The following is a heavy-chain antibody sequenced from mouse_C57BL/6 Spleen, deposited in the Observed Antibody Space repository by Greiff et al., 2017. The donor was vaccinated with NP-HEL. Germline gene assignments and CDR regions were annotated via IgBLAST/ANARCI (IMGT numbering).Heavy chain of an antibody. J-gene: IGHJ3*01. Sequence: QVQLQQSGPGLVQPSQSLSITCTVSGFSLTSYGVHWVRQSPGKGLEWLGVIWSGGSTDYNAAFISRLSISKDNSKSQVFFKMNSLQAEDTAIYYCARNEGVITPFAYWGQGTLVTVSA. V-gene: IGHV2-2*01. CDR1: GFSLTSYG. CDR3: ARNEGVITPFAY. CDR2: IWSGGST. D-gene: IGHD1-1*01.